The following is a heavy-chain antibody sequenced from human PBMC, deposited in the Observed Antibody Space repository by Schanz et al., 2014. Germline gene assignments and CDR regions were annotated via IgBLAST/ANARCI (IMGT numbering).Heavy chain of an antibody. Sequence: QVQLVESGGGVVQPGRSVRLSCAASGFTFSRYAMHWVRQAPGKGLEWVAVISNDGSDEHYADSVKGRFTISRDNSKNTLYLQMNSLRAEDTAVYYCVREVGAAAGLAWGLDYWGRGTLVTVSS. CDR2: ISNDGSDE. V-gene: IGHV3-30*04. CDR1: GFTFSRYA. CDR3: VREVGAAAGLAWGLDY. D-gene: IGHD6-13*01. J-gene: IGHJ4*02.